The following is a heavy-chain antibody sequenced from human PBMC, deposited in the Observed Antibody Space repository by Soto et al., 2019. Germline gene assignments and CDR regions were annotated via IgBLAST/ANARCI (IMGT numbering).Heavy chain of an antibody. J-gene: IGHJ4*02. CDR1: GFTFSSYS. CDR3: ARANYYGSPGDFDY. D-gene: IGHD3-10*01. CDR2: ISSSSSTI. Sequence: RGSLRLSCAASGFTFSSYSMNWVRQAPGKGLEWVSYISSSSSTIYYADSVKGRFTISRDNAKNSLYLQMNSLRAEDTAVYYCARANYYGSPGDFDYWGQGTLVTVSS. V-gene: IGHV3-48*01.